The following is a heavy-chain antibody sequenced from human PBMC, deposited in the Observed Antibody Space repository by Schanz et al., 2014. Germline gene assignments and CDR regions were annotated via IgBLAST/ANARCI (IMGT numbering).Heavy chain of an antibody. CDR3: AREQIMAAAGLVDY. CDR1: GFTFSSYA. J-gene: IGHJ4*01. D-gene: IGHD6-13*01. V-gene: IGHV3-21*04. CDR2: ISSSSSYI. Sequence: EVQLLESGGGLVQPGGSLRLSCAASGFTFSSYAMSWVRQAPGKGLEWVSSISSSSSYIYYADSVKGRFTISRDNAKNTLYLQMNSLRADDTAVYYCAREQIMAAAGLVDYWGHGTLVTVSS.